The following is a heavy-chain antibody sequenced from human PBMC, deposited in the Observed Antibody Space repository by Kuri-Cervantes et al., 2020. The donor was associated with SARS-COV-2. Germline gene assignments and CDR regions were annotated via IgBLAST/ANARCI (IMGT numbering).Heavy chain of an antibody. V-gene: IGHV3-23*01. CDR3: AKDLRSRYCSSTSCYAFDI. CDR2: ISGSGGST. J-gene: IGHJ3*02. D-gene: IGHD2-2*01. Sequence: LSLTCAASGFTFSSYAMSWVRQAPGKGLEWVSAISGSGGSTYYADSVKGGFAISRDNSKNTLYLQMNSLRAEDTAVYYCAKDLRSRYCSSTSCYAFDIWGQGTMVTVSS. CDR1: GFTFSSYA.